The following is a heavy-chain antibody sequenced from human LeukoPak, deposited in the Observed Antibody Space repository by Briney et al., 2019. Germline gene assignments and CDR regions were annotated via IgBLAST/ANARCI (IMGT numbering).Heavy chain of an antibody. Sequence: SETLSLTCGVSSEFFSGSYWGWIRQPPGKGLEWIGDINDSGTTKYNPTLKSRVTISIDTSKNQFSLRVKSVTAADTAVYYCARLPLGAFGEVLNFDCWGQGILVTVSS. CDR1: SEFFSGSY. CDR2: INDSGTT. V-gene: IGHV4-34*01. CDR3: ARLPLGAFGEVLNFDC. D-gene: IGHD3-10*01. J-gene: IGHJ4*02.